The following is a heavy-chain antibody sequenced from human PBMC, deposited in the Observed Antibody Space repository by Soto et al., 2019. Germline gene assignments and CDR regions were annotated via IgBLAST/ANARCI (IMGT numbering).Heavy chain of an antibody. CDR1: GLTFGDYA. CDR2: IRSKAYGGTT. J-gene: IGHJ5*02. Sequence: GGSLRLSCTASGLTFGDYAMSWFRQAPGKGLEWVGFIRSKAYGGTTQYAASVKGRFTISRDDSKSIAYLQMNSLKTEDTAVYYCTTNYYDSSGYDNWFDPWGPGTLVTVSS. D-gene: IGHD3-22*01. CDR3: TTNYYDSSGYDNWFDP. V-gene: IGHV3-49*03.